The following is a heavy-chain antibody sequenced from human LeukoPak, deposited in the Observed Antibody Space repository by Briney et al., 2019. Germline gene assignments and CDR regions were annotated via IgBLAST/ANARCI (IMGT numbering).Heavy chain of an antibody. CDR3: ARGEGSYYASEYFQH. CDR2: IYSGGST. Sequence: PGGSLRLSCAASGFTVSSNYMSWVRQAPGKGLEWVSVIYSGGSTYYADSVKGRFTIPRDNSKNTLYLQMNSLRAEDTAVYYCARGEGSYYASEYFQHWGQGTLVTVSS. V-gene: IGHV3-53*01. D-gene: IGHD1-26*01. J-gene: IGHJ1*01. CDR1: GFTVSSNY.